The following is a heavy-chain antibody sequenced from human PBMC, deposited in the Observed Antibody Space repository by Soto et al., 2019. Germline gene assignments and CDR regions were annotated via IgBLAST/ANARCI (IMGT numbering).Heavy chain of an antibody. V-gene: IGHV3-23*01. CDR3: AKKYYDSSGYYFFYY. J-gene: IGHJ4*02. CDR1: GFTFSSYA. D-gene: IGHD3-22*01. CDR2: ISGSGGST. Sequence: GGSLRLSCAASGFTFSSYAMSWVPQAPGKGLEWVSAISGSGGSTYYADSVKGRFTISRDNSKNTLYLQMNSLRAEDTAVYYCAKKYYDSSGYYFFYYWGQGTLITVSS.